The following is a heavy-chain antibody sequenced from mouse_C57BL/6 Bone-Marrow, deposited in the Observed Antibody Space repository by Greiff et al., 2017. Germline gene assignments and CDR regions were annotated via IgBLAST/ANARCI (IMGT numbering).Heavy chain of an antibody. D-gene: IGHD1-1*01. CDR2: IFPGSGST. J-gene: IGHJ2*01. Sequence: QVQLQQSGPELVKPGASVKISCKASGYTFTDYYINWVKQRPGQGLEWIGWIFPGSGSTYYNEKFKGKATLTVDKSSSTAYMLLSSLTSEDSAVYFCASNGNKFITTVVADYFDYWGQGTTLTVSS. CDR3: ASNGNKFITTVVADYFDY. V-gene: IGHV1-75*01. CDR1: GYTFTDYY.